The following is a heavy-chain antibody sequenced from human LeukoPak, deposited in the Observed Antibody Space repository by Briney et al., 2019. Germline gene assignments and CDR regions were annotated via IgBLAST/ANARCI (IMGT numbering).Heavy chain of an antibody. CDR2: IIPIFGTA. V-gene: IGHV1-69*13. CDR3: ATRGAFGYSSGREDY. J-gene: IGHJ4*02. Sequence: ASVKVSCKASGGTFSSYAISWVRQAPGQGLEWMGGIIPIFGTANYAQKFQGRVTITADESTSTAYMELSSLRSEDTAVYYCATRGAFGYSSGREDYWGRAPWSPSPQ. CDR1: GGTFSSYA. D-gene: IGHD6-19*01.